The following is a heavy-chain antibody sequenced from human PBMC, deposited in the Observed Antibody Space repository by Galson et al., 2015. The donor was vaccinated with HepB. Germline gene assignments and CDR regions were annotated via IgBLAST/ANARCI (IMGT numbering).Heavy chain of an antibody. Sequence: SLRLSCAASGFTFSAYAMTWVRQAPGKGLEWVSAISGNGAKTYYADSVKGRFTISRDNSKNILYLQMNSLGAEDTAVYFCAKYISIEAAGSGDDYYFDCWVQGTLAAVSA. D-gene: IGHD6-13*01. CDR1: GFTFSAYA. CDR3: AKYISIEAAGSGDDYYFDC. CDR2: ISGNGAKT. J-gene: IGHJ4*02. V-gene: IGHV3-23*01.